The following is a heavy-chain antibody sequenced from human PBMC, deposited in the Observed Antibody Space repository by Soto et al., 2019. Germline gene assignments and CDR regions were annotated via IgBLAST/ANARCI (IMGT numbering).Heavy chain of an antibody. J-gene: IGHJ4*02. CDR3: ARDSREGLSN. Sequence: SETLSLTCTVSGGSISSGGYYWSWIRQHPGKGLEWIGYIYYSGSTYYNPSLKSRVTISVDTSKNQFSLKLSSVTAADTAVYYCARDSREGLSNWGQGTLVTVSS. CDR2: IYYSGST. CDR1: GGSISSGGYY. D-gene: IGHD1-26*01. V-gene: IGHV4-31*03.